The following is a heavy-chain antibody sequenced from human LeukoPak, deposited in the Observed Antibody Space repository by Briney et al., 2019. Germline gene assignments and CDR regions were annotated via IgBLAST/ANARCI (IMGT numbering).Heavy chain of an antibody. CDR1: GYSITNGDY. D-gene: IGHD3-10*01. CDR3: GKNSPSGFFDY. Sequence: KPSETLSLTCVVSGYSITNGDYWGWIRQSPGKGLEWIASIYNSESTHYNPSLRSRVTILVDTSKNEFSLKMRSVTAADTAVYYWGKNSPSGFFDYGGRGTRAPFSS. J-gene: IGHJ4*02. V-gene: IGHV4-38-2*01. CDR2: IYNSEST.